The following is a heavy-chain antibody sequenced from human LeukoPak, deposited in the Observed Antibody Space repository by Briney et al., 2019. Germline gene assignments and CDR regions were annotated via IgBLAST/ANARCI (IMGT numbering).Heavy chain of an antibody. CDR1: GGTFSTFG. D-gene: IGHD3-22*01. Sequence: ASVKVSCKASGGTFSTFGISWVRQAPGQGLEWMGGIIPMSGTVNNAQKFQGRVTMTNDMSTSTVYMELSSLRSEDTAVYYCARWEDGSGYYWGQGTLVTVSS. J-gene: IGHJ4*02. CDR3: ARWEDGSGYY. CDR2: IIPMSGTV. V-gene: IGHV1-69*05.